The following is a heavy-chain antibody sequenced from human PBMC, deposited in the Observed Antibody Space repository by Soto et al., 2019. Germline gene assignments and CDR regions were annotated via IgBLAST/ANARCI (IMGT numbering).Heavy chain of an antibody. CDR3: AKVGGHYDILTGYSFYYYYGMEV. D-gene: IGHD3-9*01. CDR2: ISGSGGST. J-gene: IGHJ6*02. Sequence: GSLRLSWEASGFTFSSYAISWGLQAPVKGLEWVSGISGSGGSTYYADSVKGRFTISRDNSKNTLYLQMNSLRAEDTAVYYCAKVGGHYDILTGYSFYYYYGMEVWGQGTTVTVSS. V-gene: IGHV3-23*01. CDR1: GFTFSSYA.